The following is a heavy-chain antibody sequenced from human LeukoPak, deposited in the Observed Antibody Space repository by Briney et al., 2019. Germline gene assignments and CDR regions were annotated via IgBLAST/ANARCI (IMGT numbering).Heavy chain of an antibody. CDR3: ARFQVVPAAIAGSFDY. CDR2: INHSGST. V-gene: IGHV4-34*01. CDR1: GGSFSGYY. J-gene: IGHJ4*02. Sequence: RSSETLSLTCAVYGGSFSGYYWSWIRQPPGKGLEWIGDINHSGSTNYNPSLKSRVTISVDTSKNQFSLKLSSVTAADTAVYYCARFQVVPAAIAGSFDYWGQGTLVTVSS. D-gene: IGHD2-2*01.